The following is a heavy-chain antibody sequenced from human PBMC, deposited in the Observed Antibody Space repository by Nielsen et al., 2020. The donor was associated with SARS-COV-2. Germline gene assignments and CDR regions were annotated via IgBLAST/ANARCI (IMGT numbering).Heavy chain of an antibody. J-gene: IGHJ4*02. Sequence: GGSLRLSCAASGFTFSTYGMHWVRQAPGKGLEWMAVIWFDGSNKYYADSVKGRFTISRDNSKNTLYLQMNSLRAEDTAVYYCARDLDNWNFDYWGQGTLVTVSP. CDR2: IWFDGSNK. V-gene: IGHV3-33*01. D-gene: IGHD1-20*01. CDR3: ARDLDNWNFDY. CDR1: GFTFSTYG.